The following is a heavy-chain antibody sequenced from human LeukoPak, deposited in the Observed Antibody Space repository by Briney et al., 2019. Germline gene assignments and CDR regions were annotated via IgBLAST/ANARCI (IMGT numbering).Heavy chain of an antibody. D-gene: IGHD3-22*01. Sequence: ASVKVSCKASGYTFTVYYMHWVRQAPGQGLEWMGRINPYSGGTNHALKFQGRVTMTRDTSITTAYMELSSLRSDDTAVYYCARDGWYYYDSSGYYNNFDYWGQGTLVTVSS. V-gene: IGHV1-2*06. J-gene: IGHJ4*02. CDR3: ARDGWYYYDSSGYYNNFDY. CDR2: INPYSGGT. CDR1: GYTFTVYY.